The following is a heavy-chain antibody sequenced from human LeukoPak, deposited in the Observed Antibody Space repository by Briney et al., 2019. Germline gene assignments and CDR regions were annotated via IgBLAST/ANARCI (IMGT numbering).Heavy chain of an antibody. V-gene: IGHV3-33*01. CDR1: GFTFSSYG. Sequence: PGRSLRLSCAASGFTFSSYGMHWVRQAPGKGLEWVAIIWYGGSNTDYVDSVKGRFTISRDNSKNTLYLQMNSLRAEDTAVYYCARADSVTGAIRGFDYWGQGTLVTVSS. J-gene: IGHJ4*02. CDR2: IWYGGSNT. D-gene: IGHD1-7*01. CDR3: ARADSVTGAIRGFDY.